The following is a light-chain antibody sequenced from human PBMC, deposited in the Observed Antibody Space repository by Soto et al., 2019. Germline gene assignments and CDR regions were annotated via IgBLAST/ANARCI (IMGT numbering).Light chain of an antibody. CDR3: SSYTSSSTRV. CDR2: EVS. CDR1: SSDVGVYNY. V-gene: IGLV2-14*01. Sequence: QSALTQPASVSGSPGQSITISCTGTSSDVGVYNYVSWYQQHPGKAPKLMIYEVSNRPSGVSNRFSGSKSGNTASLTISGLQAEDEADYYCSSYTSSSTRVLGTGTKLTVL. J-gene: IGLJ1*01.